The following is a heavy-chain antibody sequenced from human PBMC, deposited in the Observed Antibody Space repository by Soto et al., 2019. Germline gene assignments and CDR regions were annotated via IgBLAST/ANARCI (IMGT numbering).Heavy chain of an antibody. Sequence: QLHLQESGPGLVKPSETLSLTCSVSGYSVSSSDYYWAWIRQPPGKGLEWIGSMFYSGLTYYNPSLKSRVTLSVDTSKNQFSVRLNSVTAADTAVYYCAPLSVSLSGPYGIHVWGQGITVTVSS. D-gene: IGHD2-15*01. CDR3: APLSVSLSGPYGIHV. V-gene: IGHV4-39*01. CDR2: MFYSGLT. J-gene: IGHJ6*02. CDR1: GYSVSSSDYY.